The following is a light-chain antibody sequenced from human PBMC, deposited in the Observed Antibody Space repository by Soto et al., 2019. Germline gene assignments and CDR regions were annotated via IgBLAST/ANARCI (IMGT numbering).Light chain of an antibody. CDR3: QQYNSFPWT. J-gene: IGKJ1*01. CDR2: KAA. CDR1: QSFNTR. V-gene: IGKV1-5*03. Sequence: DIQLTQSPSTLSASVGDRVTITCRASQSFNTRLAWYQQKTGKAPNLLIYKAASLASGGPSRFSSGGSGAEFTLTIISLQPDDLSADYCQQYNSFPWTFGQGTKVDIK.